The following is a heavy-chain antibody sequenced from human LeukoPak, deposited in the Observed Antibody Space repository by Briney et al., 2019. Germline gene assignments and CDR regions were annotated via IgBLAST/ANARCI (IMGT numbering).Heavy chain of an antibody. D-gene: IGHD2-15*01. V-gene: IGHV4-38-2*02. CDR1: GYSIISDYF. J-gene: IGHJ4*02. Sequence: SETLSLTCIVSGYSIISDYFWGWVRQPPGKGPEWIGSIFHSGSVYYNPSLKSRVTISVDPSKNRFSLKLPSVTAADTAVYYCARVVASTSIDSWGQGTLVTVSS. CDR3: ARVVASTSIDS. CDR2: IFHSGSV.